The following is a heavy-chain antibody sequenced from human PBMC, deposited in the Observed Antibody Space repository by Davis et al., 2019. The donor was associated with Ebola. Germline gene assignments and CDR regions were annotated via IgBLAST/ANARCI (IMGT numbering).Heavy chain of an antibody. D-gene: IGHD2-21*01. CDR1: GFTFSSYW. CDR3: ARRGDGHSPYFDY. J-gene: IGHJ4*02. V-gene: IGHV3-7*03. Sequence: GESLKISCAASGFTFSSYWMSWVRQAPGKGLEWVANIKPDGSEKYYVDSVKGRFTISRDNAKNSLYLQMDSLRAEDTALYYCARRGDGHSPYFDYWGQGTLVTVSS. CDR2: IKPDGSEK.